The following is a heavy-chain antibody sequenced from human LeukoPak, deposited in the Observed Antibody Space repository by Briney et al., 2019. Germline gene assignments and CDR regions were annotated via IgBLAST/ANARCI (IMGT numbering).Heavy chain of an antibody. Sequence: GGSLRLSCAASRFTFSSYSMNWARQAPGKGLEWVSSIDSSGGYMFYADSVKGRFIISRDNAKDSLYLQMNSLRVEDTAVYYCLRGDRRDYWGQGTLVTVSS. CDR2: IDSSGGYM. CDR1: RFTFSSYS. V-gene: IGHV3-21*06. J-gene: IGHJ4*02. CDR3: LRGDRRDY.